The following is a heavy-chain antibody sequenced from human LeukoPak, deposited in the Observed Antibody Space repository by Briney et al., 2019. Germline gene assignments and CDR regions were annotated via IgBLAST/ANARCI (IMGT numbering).Heavy chain of an antibody. V-gene: IGHV3-23*01. CDR3: AKYYYDSSGYLSPYYMDV. J-gene: IGHJ6*03. D-gene: IGHD3-22*01. CDR1: GVSISSSGYY. Sequence: ETLSLTCTVSGVSISSSGYYWGWIRQPPGKGLEWVSAISGSGGSTYYADSVKGRFTISRDNSKNTLYLQMNSLRAEDTAVYYCAKYYYDSSGYLSPYYMDVWGKGTTVTVSS. CDR2: ISGSGGST.